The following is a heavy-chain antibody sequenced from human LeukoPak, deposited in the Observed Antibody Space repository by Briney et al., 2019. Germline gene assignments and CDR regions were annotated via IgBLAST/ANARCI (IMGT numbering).Heavy chain of an antibody. Sequence: PSETLSLTCGVSGGSISTTNWWSWVRQPPGQGLEWIGEISLSGLTNYSPSLNSRVTMSLDKPKNQLSLKLNSVTAADTAVYYCARGYGSGSNWFDPWGQGTLVTVSS. V-gene: IGHV4-4*02. CDR3: ARGYGSGSNWFDP. CDR1: GGSISTTNW. D-gene: IGHD3-10*01. J-gene: IGHJ5*02. CDR2: ISLSGLT.